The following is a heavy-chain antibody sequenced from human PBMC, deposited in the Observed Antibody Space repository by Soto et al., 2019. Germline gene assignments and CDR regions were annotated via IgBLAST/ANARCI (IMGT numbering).Heavy chain of an antibody. CDR1: GYNFTQYT. CDR3: ARDLYSSSFFWFDA. V-gene: IGHV1-3*01. J-gene: IGHJ5*02. D-gene: IGHD2-2*01. Sequence: QVHLVQSGAEVKKPGASVKVSCKASGYNFTQYTIHWVRQAPGQRLEWMGWITAGDGKTQYSKKFQTRVTIRSDVSATTVYMDLNSLRSEDTVVYYCARDLYSSSFFWFDAWGRGTLVIVSS. CDR2: ITAGDGKT.